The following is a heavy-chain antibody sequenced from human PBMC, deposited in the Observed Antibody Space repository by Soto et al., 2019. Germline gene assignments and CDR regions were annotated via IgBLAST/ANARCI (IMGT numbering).Heavy chain of an antibody. V-gene: IGHV1-18*01. Sequence: APGQGLEWMGWISAYNGNTNYAQKLQGRVTMTTDTSTSTAYMELRSLRSDDTAVYYCASRNSSGWYFGYWGQGTLVTGSS. CDR2: ISAYNGNT. D-gene: IGHD6-19*01. CDR3: ASRNSSGWYFGY. J-gene: IGHJ4*02.